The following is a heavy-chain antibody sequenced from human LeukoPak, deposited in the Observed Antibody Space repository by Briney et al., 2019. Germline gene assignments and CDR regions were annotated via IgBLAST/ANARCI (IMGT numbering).Heavy chain of an antibody. J-gene: IGHJ4*02. CDR2: INPNNGGT. CDR3: ARAYCSGGDCYSFDF. CDR1: GYTFTDYY. D-gene: IGHD2-15*01. Sequence: ASVKVSCTASGYTFTDYYMHWVRQAPGQGLEWMGWINPNNGGTNFAQKFRGRVTMTIDTSISTAYMELPSLRSDDTAVYYCARAYCSGGDCYSFDFWGQGTLVTVSS. V-gene: IGHV1-2*02.